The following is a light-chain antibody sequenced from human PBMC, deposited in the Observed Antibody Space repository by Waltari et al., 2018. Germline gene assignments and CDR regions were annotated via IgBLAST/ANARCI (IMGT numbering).Light chain of an antibody. CDR1: NIETKR. CDR2: DDR. V-gene: IGLV3-21*02. J-gene: IGLJ1*01. Sequence: SYVLTQPPSVSVAPGQTARIPCGGNNIETKRVHWYQQKPGRAPVLVVYDDRDRPSGIPNRFSGSKSGNTASLTISGLQAEDEADYYCSSYTSSSILYVFGTGTKVTVL. CDR3: SSYTSSSILYV.